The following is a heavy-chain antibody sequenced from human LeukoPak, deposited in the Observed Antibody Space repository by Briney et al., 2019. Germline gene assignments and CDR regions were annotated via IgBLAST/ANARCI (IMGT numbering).Heavy chain of an antibody. CDR1: GFTFDDYA. CDR2: ISWNSGSI. J-gene: IGHJ4*02. V-gene: IGHV3-9*01. CDR3: AKDYYYDSSGYYFLYYFDY. D-gene: IGHD3-22*01. Sequence: PGGSLRLSCAASGFTFDDYAMHWVRQAPGKGLEWVSGISWNSGSIGYADSVKGRFTISRDNAKNSLYLQMNSLRAEDTALYYCAKDYYYDSSGYYFLYYFDYWGQGTLVTVSS.